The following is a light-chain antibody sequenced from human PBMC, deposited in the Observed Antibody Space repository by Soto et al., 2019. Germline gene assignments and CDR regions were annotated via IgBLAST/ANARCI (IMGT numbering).Light chain of an antibody. CDR2: GAS. Sequence: EIVFTQSPGTLHLSPGERAIISFRASQSVSNNYLAWYQQKPGQAPRLLIYGASTRATGIPARFSGSGSGTEFTLTISSLQSEDFAVYYCQQYNNWPRTFGQGAKVAIK. V-gene: IGKV3-15*01. CDR1: QSVSNN. CDR3: QQYNNWPRT. J-gene: IGKJ1*01.